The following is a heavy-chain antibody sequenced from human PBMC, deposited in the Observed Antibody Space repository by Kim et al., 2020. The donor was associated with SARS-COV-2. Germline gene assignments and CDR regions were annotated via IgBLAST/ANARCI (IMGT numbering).Heavy chain of an antibody. D-gene: IGHD3-10*01. CDR3: ARDSGWGRAQLLWFGGDWFDP. V-gene: IGHV3-30*04. CDR1: GFTFSSYA. J-gene: IGHJ5*02. Sequence: GGSLRLSCAASGFTFSSYAMHWVRQAPGKGLEWVAVISYDGSNKYYADSVKGRFTISRDNSKNTLYLQMNSLRAEDTAVYYCARDSGWGRAQLLWFGGDWFDPWGQGTLVTVSS. CDR2: ISYDGSNK.